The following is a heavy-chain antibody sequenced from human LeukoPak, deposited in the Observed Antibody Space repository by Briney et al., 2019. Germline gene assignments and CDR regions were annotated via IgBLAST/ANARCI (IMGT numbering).Heavy chain of an antibody. D-gene: IGHD1-7*01. Sequence: GGSLRLSCAASGFTFSSYWMHWVRQAPGKGLVWVSRIRTDGTITTYADSVKGRFSISRDNAKNTLYLQVNSLRAEDTAVYYCAKEITGTTYYFDYWGQGTLVTVSS. V-gene: IGHV3-74*03. CDR2: IRTDGTIT. J-gene: IGHJ4*02. CDR3: AKEITGTTYYFDY. CDR1: GFTFSSYW.